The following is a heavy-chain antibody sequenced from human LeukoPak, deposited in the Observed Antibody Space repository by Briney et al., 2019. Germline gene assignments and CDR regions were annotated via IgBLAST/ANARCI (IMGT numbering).Heavy chain of an antibody. CDR2: IIPIFGTA. CDR3: ARGATVTTLRLGYYYYYMDV. Sequence: SVKVSCKASGGTFSGYAISWVRQAPGQGLEWMGGIIPIFGTANYAQKLQGRVTMTTDTSTSTAYMELRSLRSDDTAVYYCARGATVTTLRLGYYYYYMDVWGKGTTVTVSS. V-gene: IGHV1-69*05. J-gene: IGHJ6*03. D-gene: IGHD4-17*01. CDR1: GGTFSGYA.